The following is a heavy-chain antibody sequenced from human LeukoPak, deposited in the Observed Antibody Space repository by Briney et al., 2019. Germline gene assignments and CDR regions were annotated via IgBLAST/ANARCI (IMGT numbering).Heavy chain of an antibody. V-gene: IGHV4-34*01. D-gene: IGHD4-23*01. J-gene: IGHJ4*02. Sequence: TSETLSLTCAVYGGSFSGYYWSWIRQPPGKGLEWIGEINHSGSTNYNPSLKSRVTISVDTSKNQFSLKLSSVTAADTAVYYCARDRGGGNDYWGQGTLDTVSS. CDR2: INHSGST. CDR3: ARDRGGGNDY. CDR1: GGSFSGYY.